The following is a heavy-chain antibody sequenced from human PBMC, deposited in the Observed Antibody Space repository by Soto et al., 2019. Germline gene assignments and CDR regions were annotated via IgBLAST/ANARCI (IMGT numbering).Heavy chain of an antibody. Sequence: ASVKVSCKASGYTFTSYAMHWVRQAPGQRLEWMGWINPINGNANYAQKFQGRVTITADESTSTAYMELSSLRSEDTAVYYCARKKDPDYGDSSDYYYGMDVWGQGTTVTVSS. CDR3: ARKKDPDYGDSSDYYYGMDV. D-gene: IGHD4-17*01. CDR2: INPINGNA. V-gene: IGHV1-3*01. J-gene: IGHJ6*02. CDR1: GYTFTSYA.